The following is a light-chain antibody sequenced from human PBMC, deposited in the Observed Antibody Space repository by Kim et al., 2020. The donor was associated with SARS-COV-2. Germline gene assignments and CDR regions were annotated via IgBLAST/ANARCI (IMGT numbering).Light chain of an antibody. J-gene: IGKJ1*01. Sequence: ATVGNRVTITCRASRDISKYLAWCQMKPGKAPQHRIYAASALQTGVPSRFSGSGAGTDFTLTDTSLQPEDVATYYCQKCDSAPRTFGQGTKVDIK. V-gene: IGKV1-27*01. CDR3: QKCDSAPRT. CDR2: AAS. CDR1: RDISKY.